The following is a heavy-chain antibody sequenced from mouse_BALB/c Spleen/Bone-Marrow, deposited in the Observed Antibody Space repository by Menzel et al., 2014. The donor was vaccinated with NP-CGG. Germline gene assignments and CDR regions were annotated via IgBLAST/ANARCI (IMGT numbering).Heavy chain of an antibody. Sequence: QVQLQQSGAELVMPGASVKMSCKASGYTFTDYWMHWVKQRPGQGLEWIGAIDTSDSYTSYNQKFKGKATLTVDGSSSTAYMQLSSLTSEDSAVYYCARDYYGRGWYFDVWGAGTTVTVSS. CDR3: ARDYYGRGWYFDV. D-gene: IGHD1-1*01. J-gene: IGHJ1*01. CDR2: IDTSDSYT. CDR1: GYTFTDYW. V-gene: IGHV1-69*01.